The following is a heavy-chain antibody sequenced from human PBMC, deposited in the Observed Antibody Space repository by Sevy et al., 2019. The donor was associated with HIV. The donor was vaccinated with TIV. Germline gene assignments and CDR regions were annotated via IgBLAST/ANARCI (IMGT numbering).Heavy chain of an antibody. Sequence: LSLTCAASGVTFDDYAMHWVRQAPGKGLEWVSGISWNSGSIGYADSVKGRFTISRDNAKNSLYLQMNSLRAEDTALYYCAKSPRYDILTGSFDPWGQGTLVTVSS. CDR2: ISWNSGSI. V-gene: IGHV3-9*01. D-gene: IGHD3-9*01. J-gene: IGHJ5*02. CDR3: AKSPRYDILTGSFDP. CDR1: GVTFDDYA.